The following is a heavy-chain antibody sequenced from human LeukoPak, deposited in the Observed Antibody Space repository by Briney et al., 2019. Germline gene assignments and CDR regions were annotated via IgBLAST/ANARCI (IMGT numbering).Heavy chain of an antibody. D-gene: IGHD3-10*01. CDR1: GGTFSSYA. V-gene: IGHV1-69*04. CDR2: IIPILGIA. J-gene: IGHJ4*02. Sequence: VASVKVSCKAPGGTFSSYAISWVRQAPGQGLEWMGRIIPILGIANYAQKFQGRVTITADKSTSTAYMELSSLRSEDTAVYYCARDFGPNYYGSGSYYNVWGQGTLVTVSS. CDR3: ARDFGPNYYGSGSYYNV.